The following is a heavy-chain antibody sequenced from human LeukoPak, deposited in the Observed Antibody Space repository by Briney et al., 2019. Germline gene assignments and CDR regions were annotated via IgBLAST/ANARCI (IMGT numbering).Heavy chain of an antibody. D-gene: IGHD3-16*01. CDR3: ARDVEGGTFDI. V-gene: IGHV3-7*05. Sequence: QSGGSLRLSCAASGFTFSRFWMNWVRHAPGRGLEGVANIDQSGGRNNYVDSVKGRFTIYRDNAKNSLFLEMSSLRADDTAVYFCARDVEGGTFDIWGQGTTVTVSS. CDR2: IDQSGGRN. CDR1: GFTFSRFW. J-gene: IGHJ3*02.